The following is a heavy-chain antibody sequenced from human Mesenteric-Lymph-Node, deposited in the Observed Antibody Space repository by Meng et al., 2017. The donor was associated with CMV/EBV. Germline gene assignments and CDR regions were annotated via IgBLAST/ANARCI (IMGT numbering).Heavy chain of an antibody. J-gene: IGHJ4*02. CDR2: INWSGRTT. CDR1: GFTFDDYG. CDR3: ARDSSGFDY. Sequence: GESLKISCAASGFTFDDYGMSWVRQPPGKGLEWVSYINWSGRTTTYADSVKGRFTISRDNAKNSLYLQMNSLRAEDTAFYYCARDSSGFDYWGQGTLVTVS. D-gene: IGHD3-10*01. V-gene: IGHV3-20*04.